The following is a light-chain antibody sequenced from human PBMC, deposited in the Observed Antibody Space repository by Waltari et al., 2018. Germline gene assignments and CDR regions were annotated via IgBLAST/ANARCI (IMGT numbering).Light chain of an antibody. J-gene: IGLJ2*01. CDR2: EDD. V-gene: IGLV3-1*01. Sequence: SYGLTQPPSVSVSPGQTASITCSGAKLGETYDCWYQQKSGQSPVLVIYEDDKRPSGIPERISGSNSGNTATLTISGTQATDEADYYCQAWDTSTTVGFGGGTKLTVL. CDR1: KLGETY. CDR3: QAWDTSTTVG.